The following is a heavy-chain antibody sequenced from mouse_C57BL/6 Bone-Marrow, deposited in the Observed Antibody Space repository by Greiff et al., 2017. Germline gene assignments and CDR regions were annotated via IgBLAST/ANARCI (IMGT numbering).Heavy chain of an antibody. J-gene: IGHJ2*01. CDR3: AKGGSSYHYCVY. D-gene: IGHD1-1*01. CDR1: GYTFTSYW. V-gene: IGHV1-50*01. CDR2: IVTSDSYT. Sequence: QVQLQQPGAELVKPGASVKLSCKASGYTFTSYWMQWVKQRPGKGLEWIGEIVTSDSYTNSNQKFKGKVPLTVDTSSSTAYMQLSSLTSEASAVYYCAKGGSSYHYCVYSGHGATLSLSS.